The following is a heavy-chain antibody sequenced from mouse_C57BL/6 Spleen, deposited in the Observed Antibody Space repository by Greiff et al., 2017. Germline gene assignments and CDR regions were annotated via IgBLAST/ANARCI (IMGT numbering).Heavy chain of an antibody. J-gene: IGHJ1*03. Sequence: QVQLQQPGAELVMPGASVKLSCKASGYTFTSYWMHWVKQRPGQGLEWIGEIDPSDSYTNYNQKFKGKSTLTVDKSSSTAYMQLSSLTSEDSAVYYCAVLEGDFGVWGTGTTVTVSS. CDR2: IDPSDSYT. D-gene: IGHD2-14*01. CDR1: GYTFTSYW. V-gene: IGHV1-69*01. CDR3: AVLEGDFGV.